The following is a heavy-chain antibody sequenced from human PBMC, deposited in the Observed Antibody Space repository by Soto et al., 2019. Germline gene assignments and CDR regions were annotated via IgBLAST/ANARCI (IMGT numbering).Heavy chain of an antibody. D-gene: IGHD6-13*01. Sequence: GASVKVSCKASGYTFTSYDINWVRQATGQGLEWMGWMNPNSGNTGYAQKFQGRVTMTRNTSISTAYMELSSLRSEDTAVYYCARGQYSSSWPYYYYYGMDVWGKGTTGTVSS. CDR3: ARGQYSSSWPYYYYYGMDV. V-gene: IGHV1-8*01. CDR1: GYTFTSYD. CDR2: MNPNSGNT. J-gene: IGHJ6*04.